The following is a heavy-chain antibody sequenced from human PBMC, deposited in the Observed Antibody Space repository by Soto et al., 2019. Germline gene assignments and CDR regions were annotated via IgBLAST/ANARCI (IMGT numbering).Heavy chain of an antibody. Sequence: GGSLRLSCAASGFTFSSYSMNWVRQAPGKGLEWVSSISSSSYIYYADSVKGRFTISRDNAKNSLYLQMNSLRAEDTAVYYCARDPLRWLQPDDAFDIWGQGTMVTVSS. CDR3: ARDPLRWLQPDDAFDI. J-gene: IGHJ3*02. CDR2: ISSSSYI. CDR1: GFTFSSYS. V-gene: IGHV3-21*01. D-gene: IGHD5-12*01.